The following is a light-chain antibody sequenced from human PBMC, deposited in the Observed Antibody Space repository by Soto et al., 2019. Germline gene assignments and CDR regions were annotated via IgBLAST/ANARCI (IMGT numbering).Light chain of an antibody. CDR2: GSS. CDR3: QQYGSSRWT. V-gene: IGKV3-20*01. CDR1: QSVGSN. Sequence: DILLTQSTAPLPVSPGERATLSCTASQSVGSNLAWFQQKPGQAPRLLIYGSSTRATGVPARFSGSRSGADCTLTISRLEPEDVTVYYCQQYGSSRWTLVQGTKVDIK. J-gene: IGKJ1*01.